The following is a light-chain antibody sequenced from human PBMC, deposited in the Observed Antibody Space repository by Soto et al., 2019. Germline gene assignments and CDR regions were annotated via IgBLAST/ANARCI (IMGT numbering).Light chain of an antibody. CDR3: QQYHRSSIT. V-gene: IGKV1-5*01. CDR2: DAS. J-gene: IGKJ5*01. CDR1: QSIRSW. Sequence: DIQMTQSPSILSASVVDRVTITCLASQSIRSWLAWYQQKPGKAPNLLIYDASTLERGVPSRFSGTGSGTEFTLTISSLQPDDFATYYCQQYHRSSITFGQGTRLEI.